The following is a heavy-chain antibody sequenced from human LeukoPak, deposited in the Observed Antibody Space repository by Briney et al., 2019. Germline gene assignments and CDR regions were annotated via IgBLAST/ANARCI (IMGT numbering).Heavy chain of an antibody. D-gene: IGHD1-26*01. CDR1: GFTVSSNY. V-gene: IGHV3-66*01. J-gene: IGHJ4*02. CDR2: IYSGGST. CDR3: ARLVGARGFFDY. Sequence: TGGSLRLSCAASGFTVSSNYMSWVRQAPGKGLEWVSVIYSGGSTYYADSVKGRFTISRDNSENTLYLQMNSLRAEDTAVYYCARLVGARGFFDYWGQGTLVTVSS.